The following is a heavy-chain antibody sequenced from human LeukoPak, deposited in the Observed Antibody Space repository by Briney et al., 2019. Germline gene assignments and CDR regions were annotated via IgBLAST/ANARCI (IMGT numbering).Heavy chain of an antibody. CDR1: GYTFTGYY. V-gene: IGHV1-2*02. CDR3: AREYSSSWYRD. J-gene: IGHJ4*02. Sequence: EASVKVSCKASGYTFTGYYMHWVRQAPGQGLEWMGWIDPNSGGTNYAQKFQGRVTMTRDTSISTAYMELSRLRSDDTAVYYCAREYSSSWYRDWGQGTLVTVSS. CDR2: IDPNSGGT. D-gene: IGHD6-13*01.